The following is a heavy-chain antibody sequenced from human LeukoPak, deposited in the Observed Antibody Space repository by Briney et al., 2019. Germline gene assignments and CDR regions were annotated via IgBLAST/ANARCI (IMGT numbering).Heavy chain of an antibody. CDR2: ITGSGSFV. V-gene: IGHV3-21*01. D-gene: IGHD6-6*01. CDR1: GFIFNNYI. Sequence: GGSLRLSCAVSGFIFNNYIMNWLRQAPGKGLEWVSYITGSGSFVYYADSVKGRFTISRDNAKNSLFLQMNSLRAEGTAVYYCARDSSGPWFDPWGQGTLVTVSS. CDR3: ARDSSGPWFDP. J-gene: IGHJ5*02.